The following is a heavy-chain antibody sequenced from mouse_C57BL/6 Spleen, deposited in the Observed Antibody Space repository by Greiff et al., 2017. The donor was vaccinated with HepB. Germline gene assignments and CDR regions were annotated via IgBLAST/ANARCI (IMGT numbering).Heavy chain of an antibody. J-gene: IGHJ4*01. D-gene: IGHD2-4*01. CDR1: GFSFTSYG. V-gene: IGHV2-3*01. CDR3: AKPPRITDYYAMDY. Sequence: VHLVESGPGLVAPSQSLSITCTVSGFSFTSYGVSWVRQPPGKGLEWLGVIWGDGSTNYHSALISRVSISKDNSKSQVFLKLNSLQTDDTATYYCAKPPRITDYYAMDYWGQGTSVTVSS. CDR2: IWGDGST.